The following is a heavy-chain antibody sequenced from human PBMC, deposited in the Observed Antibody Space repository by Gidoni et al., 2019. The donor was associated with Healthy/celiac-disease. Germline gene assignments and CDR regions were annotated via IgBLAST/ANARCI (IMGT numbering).Heavy chain of an antibody. V-gene: IGHV3-21*01. D-gene: IGHD3-22*01. CDR3: ARDAPEDSSGWGPFDI. Sequence: EVQLVESGGGLVKPGGSLRLSCAASGFTFSSYSMNWVRQAPGKGLEWVSSISSSSSYIYYADSVKGRFTISRDNAKNSLYLQMNSLRAEDTAVYYCARDAPEDSSGWGPFDIWGQGTMVTVSS. CDR1: GFTFSSYS. CDR2: ISSSSSYI. J-gene: IGHJ3*02.